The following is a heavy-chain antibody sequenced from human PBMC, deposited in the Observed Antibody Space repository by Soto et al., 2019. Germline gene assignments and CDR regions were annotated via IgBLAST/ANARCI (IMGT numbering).Heavy chain of an antibody. J-gene: IGHJ4*02. CDR1: GGSFSGYY. Sequence: SETLSLTCAVYGGSFSGYYWSWIRQPPGKGLEWIGEINHSGSTNYNPSLKSRVTISVDTSKNQFSLKLSSVTAADTAVYYCARGDYAERMTPSTIMTTVTMFDYWGQGTLVTVSS. CDR3: ARGDYAERMTPSTIMTTVTMFDY. D-gene: IGHD4-17*01. V-gene: IGHV4-34*01. CDR2: INHSGST.